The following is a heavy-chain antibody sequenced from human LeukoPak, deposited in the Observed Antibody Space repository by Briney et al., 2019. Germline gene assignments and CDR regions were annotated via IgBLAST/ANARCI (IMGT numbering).Heavy chain of an antibody. V-gene: IGHV3-9*01. J-gene: IGHJ4*02. CDR2: ICWHSGCI. D-gene: IGHD3/OR15-3a*01. CDR3: VAVPETDFWTGFYLDF. CDR1: GFTFDDYA. Sequence: GGSLRLSCAASGFTFDDYAMHWARQAPGKGLEWVSGICWHSGCIDYADSVKGRFTISRDNAKNSLYLQMNSLRAEDTALYYCVAVPETDFWTGFYLDFWGQGTLVTVSS.